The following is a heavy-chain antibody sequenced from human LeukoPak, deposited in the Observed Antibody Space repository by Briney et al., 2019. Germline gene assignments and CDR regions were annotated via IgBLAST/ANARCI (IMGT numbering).Heavy chain of an antibody. V-gene: IGHV4-59*01. CDR3: ARGPEAFGVLKGAFDI. CDR1: GGSISSYY. CDR2: IYYSGST. D-gene: IGHD3-3*01. Sequence: PSETLSLTCTVSGGSISSYYWSWIRQPPGKGLEWIGYIYYSGSTNYNPSLKSRVTISVDTSENQLSLKLRSVTAADTAVYYCARGPEAFGVLKGAFDIWGQGTVVTASS. J-gene: IGHJ3*02.